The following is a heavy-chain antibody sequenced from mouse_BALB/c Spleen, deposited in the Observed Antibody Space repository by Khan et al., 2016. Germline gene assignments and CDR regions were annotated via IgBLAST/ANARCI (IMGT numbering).Heavy chain of an antibody. Sequence: EVKLEESGGGLVQPGGSMKLSCVASGFTFSNYWMNWVRQSPEKGLEWVAEIRLKSNNYGIHYAESGKGRFTISRDDSKSSVYLQMNNLGTEDTGIYYCTGYGNFFDYWGQGTTLTVSS. V-gene: IGHV6-6*02. CDR3: TGYGNFFDY. CDR2: IRLKSNNYGI. CDR1: GFTFSNYW. J-gene: IGHJ2*01. D-gene: IGHD2-1*01.